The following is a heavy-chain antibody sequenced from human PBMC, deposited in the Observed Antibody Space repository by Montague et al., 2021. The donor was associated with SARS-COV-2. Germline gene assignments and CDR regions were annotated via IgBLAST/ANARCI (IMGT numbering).Heavy chain of an antibody. D-gene: IGHD2-15*01. Sequence: SVKVSCKASGYTFTGYYMHWVRQAPGQGLEWMGWINPNSGGTNYAQEFQGWVTMTRDTSISTAYMELSSLRSDDTAVYYCARLGYERICSGGSCYSTYYYGMDVWGQGTTVTVSS. CDR1: GYTFTGYY. CDR3: ARLGYERICSGGSCYSTYYYGMDV. V-gene: IGHV1-2*04. CDR2: INPNSGGT. J-gene: IGHJ6*02.